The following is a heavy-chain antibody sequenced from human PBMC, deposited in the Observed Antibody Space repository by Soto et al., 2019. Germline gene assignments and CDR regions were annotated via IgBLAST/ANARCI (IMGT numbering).Heavy chain of an antibody. V-gene: IGHV1-18*01. CDR1: GYTFTNYD. J-gene: IGHJ6*02. CDR3: ARGYYYGSGRPTPGGMDV. D-gene: IGHD3-10*01. Sequence: QVHLVQSGAEVKKPGASVKVSCKASGYTFTNYDINWVRQAPGQGLEWMGWISTYTGNTNYAQKLQGRVTMTTDTSTSTAYVELRSLRSDDTAVSYCARGYYYGSGRPTPGGMDVWGQGTTVTVSS. CDR2: ISTYTGNT.